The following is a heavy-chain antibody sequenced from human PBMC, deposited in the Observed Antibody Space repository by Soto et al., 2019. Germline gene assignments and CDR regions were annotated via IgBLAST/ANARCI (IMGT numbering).Heavy chain of an antibody. CDR1: GGTFSSYA. CDR3: ARDLVNDFWSGYSYYYGMDV. CDR2: IIPIFGTA. D-gene: IGHD3-3*01. J-gene: IGHJ6*02. V-gene: IGHV1-69*06. Sequence: VASVKVSCKASGGTFSSYAISWVRQAPGQGLEWMGGIIPIFGTANYAQKFQGRVTITADKSTSTAYMELSSLRSEDTAVYYCARDLVNDFWSGYSYYYGMDVWG.